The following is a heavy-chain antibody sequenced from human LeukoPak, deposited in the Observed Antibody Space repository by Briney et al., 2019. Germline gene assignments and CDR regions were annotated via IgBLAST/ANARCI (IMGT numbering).Heavy chain of an antibody. J-gene: IGHJ4*02. Sequence: SETLSLTCSVSGDSINSNYWSWMRQPPGKGLEWIGYIYYGGSTNYNPSLKSRVSMSVDTSKNQFSLNLSSVTAADTAVYHCARLLAGCPGGRCGAHFDYWGQGTLVTVSS. V-gene: IGHV4-59*01. D-gene: IGHD2-15*01. CDR2: IYYGGST. CDR3: ARLLAGCPGGRCGAHFDY. CDR1: GDSINSNY.